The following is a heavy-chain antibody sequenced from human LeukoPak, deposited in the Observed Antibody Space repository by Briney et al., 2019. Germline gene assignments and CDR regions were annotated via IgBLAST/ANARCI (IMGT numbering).Heavy chain of an antibody. CDR1: GFTFSSYG. V-gene: IGHV3-30*03. J-gene: IGHJ4*02. CDR3: ARDHRQRLGIVRGVFDY. D-gene: IGHD3-10*01. Sequence: GRSLRLSCAASGFTFSSYGMHWVRQAPGKGLEWVAVISYDGSNKYYADSVKGRFTISRDNSKNTLYLQMNSLRAEDTAVYYCARDHRQRLGIVRGVFDYWGQGTLVTVSS. CDR2: ISYDGSNK.